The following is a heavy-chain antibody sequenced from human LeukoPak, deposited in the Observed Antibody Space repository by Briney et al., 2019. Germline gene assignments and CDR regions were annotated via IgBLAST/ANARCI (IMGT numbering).Heavy chain of an antibody. V-gene: IGHV4-39*01. CDR1: GVSISSSSYY. J-gene: IGHJ4*02. D-gene: IGHD6-13*01. CDR3: ARWGIAAVTFDY. Sequence: PSETLSLTCTVSGVSISSSSYYWGWIRQPPGKGLEWIGNIYYSGSTYYNPSLKSRVTISVDTSKNQFSLNVSSVTAADTAVYYCARWGIAAVTFDYWGQGTLVSVSS. CDR2: IYYSGST.